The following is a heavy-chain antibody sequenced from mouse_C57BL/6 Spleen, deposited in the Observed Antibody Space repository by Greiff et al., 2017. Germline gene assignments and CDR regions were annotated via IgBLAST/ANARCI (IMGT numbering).Heavy chain of an antibody. CDR1: GYTFTSYW. J-gene: IGHJ2*01. Sequence: QVQLQQPGAELVKPGASVKLSCKASGYTFTSYWMHWVKQRPGQGLEWIGMIQPNSGSTNYNEKFKSKATLTVDKSSSTAYMQRSSLTSEDSAVYYCARGGDGRGDFDYWGQGTTLTVSS. V-gene: IGHV1-64*01. D-gene: IGHD2-3*01. CDR3: ARGGDGRGDFDY. CDR2: IQPNSGST.